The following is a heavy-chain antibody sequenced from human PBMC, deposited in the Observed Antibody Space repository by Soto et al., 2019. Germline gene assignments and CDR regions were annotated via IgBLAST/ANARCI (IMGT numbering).Heavy chain of an antibody. Sequence: GGSLRLSCAASGFTVSSNYMSWVRQAPGKGLEWVSVLYAGGKTYYADSVKGRFTISRDNSKNTLYLQMSSLRAEDTAVYFCARYTAYTGFDCWGQGTLVTVSS. CDR3: ARYTAYTGFDC. D-gene: IGHD2-2*02. V-gene: IGHV3-53*01. CDR2: LYAGGKT. J-gene: IGHJ4*02. CDR1: GFTVSSNY.